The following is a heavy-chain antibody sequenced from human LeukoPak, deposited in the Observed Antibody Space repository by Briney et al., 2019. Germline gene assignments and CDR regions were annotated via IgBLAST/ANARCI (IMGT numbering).Heavy chain of an antibody. CDR1: GFTFSSYS. Sequence: GSLRLSCAASGFTFSSYSMNWVRQAPGKGLEWVSYISSSSSTIYYADSVKGRFTISRDNSKNTLYLQMNSLRAEDTAVYYCAKDTHYYDSSGYQDYWGQGTLVTVSS. CDR2: ISSSSSTI. V-gene: IGHV3-48*01. J-gene: IGHJ4*02. D-gene: IGHD3-22*01. CDR3: AKDTHYYDSSGYQDY.